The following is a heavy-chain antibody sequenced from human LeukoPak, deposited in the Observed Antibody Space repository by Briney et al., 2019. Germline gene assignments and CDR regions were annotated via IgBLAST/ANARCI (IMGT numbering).Heavy chain of an antibody. CDR1: TFTFSYYW. CDR2: IKQDGSEK. D-gene: IGHD4-17*01. CDR3: ARAPSGDPPYYYGMDV. Sequence: GGSLRLSCAASTFTFSYYWMNWVRQAPGKGLEWVANIKQDGSEKYYVDSVKGRFTISRDNAKNSLYLQMNSLRAEDTAVYYCARAPSGDPPYYYGMDVWGQGTTVTVSS. J-gene: IGHJ6*02. V-gene: IGHV3-7*01.